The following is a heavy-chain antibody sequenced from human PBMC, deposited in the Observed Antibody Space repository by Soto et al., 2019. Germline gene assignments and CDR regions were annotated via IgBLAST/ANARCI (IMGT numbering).Heavy chain of an antibody. V-gene: IGHV4-59*01. CDR1: GGSISSYY. Sequence: SGTLSLTCTVSGGSISSYYWSWIGQRPGKGLEWMGYIYYSGSTNYNPSLKRRVTISVDTSKNHFSLKLSSVTAADTAVSYCARVVYSSRWYAAGEWLDPWGQGTLVTVSS. CDR3: ARVVYSSRWYAAGEWLDP. CDR2: IYYSGST. D-gene: IGHD6-13*01. J-gene: IGHJ5*02.